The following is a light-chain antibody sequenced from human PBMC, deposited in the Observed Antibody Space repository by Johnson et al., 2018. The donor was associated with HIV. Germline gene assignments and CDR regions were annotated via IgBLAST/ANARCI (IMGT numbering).Light chain of an antibody. Sequence: QSVLTQPPSVSAAPGQTVTISCSGSSSNVGSSFVSWYRQVPGTAPKLLIYDNNKRPSGIPGRFSGSKSGPSATLGITGLQTGDEADYSCATWDSSLSGGVFGTGTKVTVL. CDR1: SSNVGSSF. V-gene: IGLV1-51*01. CDR3: ATWDSSLSGGV. J-gene: IGLJ1*01. CDR2: DNN.